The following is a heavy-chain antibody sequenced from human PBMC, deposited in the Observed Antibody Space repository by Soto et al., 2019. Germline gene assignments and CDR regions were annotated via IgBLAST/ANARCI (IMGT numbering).Heavy chain of an antibody. J-gene: IGHJ4*02. CDR3: ARDRGPNTSDY. CDR1: GFTFSNYW. Sequence: EVQVVESGGGLVQPGGSLRLSCAVSGFTFSNYWMTWVRQAPGKGLEWVAYMNQDGSQIYYVDSLRGRFTISRDNAKNSLYLQMNSLRVDDTAVYYCARDRGPNTSDYWVQGTLVTVSS. D-gene: IGHD2-2*02. V-gene: IGHV3-7*01. CDR2: MNQDGSQI.